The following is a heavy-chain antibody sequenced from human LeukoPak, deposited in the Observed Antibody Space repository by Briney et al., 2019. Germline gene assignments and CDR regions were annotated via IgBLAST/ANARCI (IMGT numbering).Heavy chain of an antibody. Sequence: GASVKVSRKASGYTFTGYYMHWVRQAPGQGLEWMGWINPNSGGTNYAQKFQGRVTMTRDTSISTAYMELSRPRSDDTAVYYCARDPNLSSGYYYTVEWFDPWGQGTLVTVSS. CDR3: ARDPNLSSGYYYTVEWFDP. CDR1: GYTFTGYY. J-gene: IGHJ5*02. CDR2: INPNSGGT. D-gene: IGHD3-22*01. V-gene: IGHV1-2*02.